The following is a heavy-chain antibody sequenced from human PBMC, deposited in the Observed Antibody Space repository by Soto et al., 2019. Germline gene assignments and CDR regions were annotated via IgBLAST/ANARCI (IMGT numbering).Heavy chain of an antibody. CDR1: GGSISSSSYY. CDR3: ARLEGLATISYYFDF. CDR2: IYYSGST. Sequence: QLQLQESSPGLVKPSEALSLTCSVSGGSISSSSYYWGWIRQPPGKGLEWIGSIYYSGSTYYNPSLQSRVTISIDQSKNQFSLKLSSLTAADTAVYYCARLEGLATISYYFDFWGQGTLVTVSS. V-gene: IGHV4-39*01. D-gene: IGHD3-9*01. J-gene: IGHJ4*02.